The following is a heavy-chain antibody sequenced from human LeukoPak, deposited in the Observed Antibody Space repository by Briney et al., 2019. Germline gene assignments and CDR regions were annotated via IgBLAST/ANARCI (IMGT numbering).Heavy chain of an antibody. D-gene: IGHD2-15*01. CDR2: ISSGGGAT. CDR1: GFTFSSYA. J-gene: IGHJ6*02. Sequence: GGSLRLSCAASGFTFSSYAMNWVRQAPGEGLEWVSAISSGGGATYYADSVKGRFTISRDNSKNTLYLQLNILRADDTALYYCARGHCSGGSCSTYGMDVWGQGTTVTVSS. V-gene: IGHV3-23*01. CDR3: ARGHCSGGSCSTYGMDV.